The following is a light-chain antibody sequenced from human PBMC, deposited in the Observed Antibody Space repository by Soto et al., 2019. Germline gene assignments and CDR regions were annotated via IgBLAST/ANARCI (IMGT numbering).Light chain of an antibody. CDR1: HSVTTH. Sequence: EMVLTQSPYTLSLSPGERATLSCWASHSVTTHLAWFQQRPGQTPRLLIYDASTRAPGIPARFSGRGSGADFTLTISSLEPEDFAVYYCQQRSDSITFGQGTRLEIK. V-gene: IGKV3-11*01. CDR3: QQRSDSIT. J-gene: IGKJ5*01. CDR2: DAS.